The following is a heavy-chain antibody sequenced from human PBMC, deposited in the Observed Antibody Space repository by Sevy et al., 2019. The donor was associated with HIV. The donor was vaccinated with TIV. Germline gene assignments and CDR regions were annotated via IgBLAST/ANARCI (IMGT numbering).Heavy chain of an antibody. CDR1: GFTFISYA. CDR2: IYDTNYGSGGGK. J-gene: IGHJ3*02. D-gene: IGHD3-22*01. V-gene: IGHV3-23*01. CDR3: AGGRYDSSGSFDAFDI. Sequence: GGSLRLSCKPSGFTFISYAMNWVRQVPGKGLDWVSTIYDTNYGSGGGKYYADSVKGRITISRDTYKTTVYLQMNSLRTEDTAVYYCAGGRYDSSGSFDAFDIWGQGTMVTVSS.